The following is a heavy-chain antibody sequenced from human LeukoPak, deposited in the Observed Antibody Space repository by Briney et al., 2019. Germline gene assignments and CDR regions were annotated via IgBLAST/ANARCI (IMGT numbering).Heavy chain of an antibody. Sequence: LPGGSLRLSCAASGFTFSSYAMHWVRQAPGKGLEWEAVISYDGSNKYYADSVKGRFTISRDNSKNTLYLQMNSLRAEDTAVYYCARDSSSYYFDYWGQGTLVTVSS. CDR1: GFTFSSYA. J-gene: IGHJ4*02. V-gene: IGHV3-30-3*01. D-gene: IGHD6-6*01. CDR3: ARDSSSYYFDY. CDR2: ISYDGSNK.